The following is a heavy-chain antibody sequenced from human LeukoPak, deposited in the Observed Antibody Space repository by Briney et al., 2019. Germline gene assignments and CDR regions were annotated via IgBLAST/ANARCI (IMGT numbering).Heavy chain of an antibody. V-gene: IGHV1-2*02. CDR2: INPNSGGT. J-gene: IGHJ6*03. CDR3: ARVRYNWNWYMDV. CDR1: GYTFTGYY. Sequence: ASVKVSCKASGYTFTGYYMHWVRQAPGQGLEWMGWINPNSGGTNYAQKFQGRVTMTRDTSISTAYMELSRLRSDDTAVYYCARVRYNWNWYMDVWGKGTTVTVSS. D-gene: IGHD1-7*01.